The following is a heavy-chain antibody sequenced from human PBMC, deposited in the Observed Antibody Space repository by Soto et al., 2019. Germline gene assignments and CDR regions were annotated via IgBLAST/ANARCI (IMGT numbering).Heavy chain of an antibody. Sequence: SETLSLTCAVFGGSFSGYYWSWIRQPPGKGLEWIGEINHSGSTNYNPSLKSRVTISVDTSKNQFSLKLSSVTAADTAVYYCARGREPAALRDLDYWGQGTLVTVSS. V-gene: IGHV4-34*01. J-gene: IGHJ4*02. CDR2: INHSGST. CDR3: ARGREPAALRDLDY. CDR1: GGSFSGYY. D-gene: IGHD2-2*02.